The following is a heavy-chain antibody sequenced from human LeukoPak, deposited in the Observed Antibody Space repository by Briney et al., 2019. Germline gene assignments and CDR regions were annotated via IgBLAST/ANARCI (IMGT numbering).Heavy chain of an antibody. V-gene: IGHV1-18*01. Sequence: ASVKVSFKASGYTFTTYGISWVRQAPGQGLEWMGWITTHNGNTYYAQKLQGRVTMTTDTSTTTAYMELRSLRSDDTAIYYCARAVYCSSTSCYNSYMDVWGKGTTVTVSS. CDR1: GYTFTTYG. CDR3: ARAVYCSSTSCYNSYMDV. D-gene: IGHD2-2*02. J-gene: IGHJ6*03. CDR2: ITTHNGNT.